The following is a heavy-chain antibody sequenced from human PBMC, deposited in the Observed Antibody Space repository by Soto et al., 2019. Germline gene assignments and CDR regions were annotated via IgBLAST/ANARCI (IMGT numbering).Heavy chain of an antibody. CDR1: GGTFSSYA. D-gene: IGHD3-16*01. Sequence: SVKVSCKASGGTFSSYAISWVRQAPGQGLEWMGGIIPIFGTANYAQKFQGRVTITADESTSTAYMELSSLRSEDTAVYYCAGARLRLGEFWANYSYGMDVWRQGTTVTVSS. CDR2: IIPIFGTA. J-gene: IGHJ6*02. V-gene: IGHV1-69*13. CDR3: AGARLRLGEFWANYSYGMDV.